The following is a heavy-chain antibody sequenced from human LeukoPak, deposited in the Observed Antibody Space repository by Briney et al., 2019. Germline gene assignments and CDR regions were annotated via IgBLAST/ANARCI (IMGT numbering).Heavy chain of an antibody. J-gene: IGHJ4*02. CDR3: ARGDYDYVWGSYRSPYYFDY. V-gene: IGHV3-23*01. CDR1: GFTFSSYA. Sequence: GASLRLSCEASGFTFSSYAMSWVRQAPGKGLEWVSAISGSGGSTYYADSVKGRFTISRDNSKNTLYLQMNSLRAEDTAVYYCARGDYDYVWGSYRSPYYFDYWGQGTLVTVSS. CDR2: ISGSGGST. D-gene: IGHD3-16*02.